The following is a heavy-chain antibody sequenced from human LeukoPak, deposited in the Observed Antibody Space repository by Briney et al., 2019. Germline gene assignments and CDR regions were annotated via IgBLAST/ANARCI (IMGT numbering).Heavy chain of an antibody. Sequence: EASVKVSCKASGYTFTSYYMHWVRQAPGQGLEWMGIINPSGGSTSYAQKFQGRVTMTRDTSTSTVYMGLSSLRSEDTAVYYCARGLKEVRGVISPFDYWGQGTLVTVSS. D-gene: IGHD3-10*01. CDR3: ARGLKEVRGVISPFDY. CDR2: INPSGGST. CDR1: GYTFTSYY. J-gene: IGHJ4*02. V-gene: IGHV1-46*01.